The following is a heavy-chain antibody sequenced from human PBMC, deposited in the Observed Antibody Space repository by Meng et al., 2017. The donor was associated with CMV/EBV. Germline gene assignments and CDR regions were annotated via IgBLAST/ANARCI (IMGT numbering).Heavy chain of an antibody. D-gene: IGHD6-13*01. J-gene: IGHJ4*02. CDR1: GFTFSNAW. V-gene: IGHV3-15*01. Sequence: LSLTCAAPGFTFSNAWMSWVRQAPGKGLEWVGRIKSKTDGGTTDYAAPVKGRFTISRDDSKNTLYLQMNSLRAEDTAVYYCAREGYSGGLDYWGQGTLVTVSS. CDR2: IKSKTDGGTT. CDR3: AREGYSGGLDY.